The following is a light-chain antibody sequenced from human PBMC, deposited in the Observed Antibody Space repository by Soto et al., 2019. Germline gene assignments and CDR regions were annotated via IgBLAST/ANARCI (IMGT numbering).Light chain of an antibody. Sequence: DIVMTQSPDSLAVSLGERATINCKSSQSVLYSSNNKNYLAWYQQKAGQPPKLLIYWASTRESGVPDRFSGSGSGTDFTLTISSLQAEDVAVYYCQQYYNPWTFGQGTKVEIK. J-gene: IGKJ1*01. CDR2: WAS. V-gene: IGKV4-1*01. CDR1: QSVLYSSNNKNY. CDR3: QQYYNPWT.